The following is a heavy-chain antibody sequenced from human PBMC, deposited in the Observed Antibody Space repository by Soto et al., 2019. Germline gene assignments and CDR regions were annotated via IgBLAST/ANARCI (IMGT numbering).Heavy chain of an antibody. Sequence: GGPLRLSCAASGFTFSSYAMHWVRQAPGKGLEWVAVILYDGSNTYYADSVKGRFTISRDNAKNSLYLQMNSLRAEDTAVYYCARSKIAVAGTGEFDYWGQGTLVTVSS. CDR3: ARSKIAVAGTGEFDY. J-gene: IGHJ4*02. CDR1: GFTFSSYA. V-gene: IGHV3-30-3*01. D-gene: IGHD6-19*01. CDR2: ILYDGSNT.